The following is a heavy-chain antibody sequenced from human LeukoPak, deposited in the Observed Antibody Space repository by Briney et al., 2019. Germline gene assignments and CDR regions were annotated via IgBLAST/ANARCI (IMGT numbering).Heavy chain of an antibody. Sequence: SETLSLTCTVSGGSISSYYWSWIRQPPGKGLEWIGYIYYSGSTNYNPPLKSRVTISVDTSRNQFSLKLSSVTAADTAVYYCARVVRGSTLDYWGQGTLVTVSS. D-gene: IGHD3-10*01. CDR3: ARVVRGSTLDY. V-gene: IGHV4-59*01. J-gene: IGHJ4*02. CDR2: IYYSGST. CDR1: GGSISSYY.